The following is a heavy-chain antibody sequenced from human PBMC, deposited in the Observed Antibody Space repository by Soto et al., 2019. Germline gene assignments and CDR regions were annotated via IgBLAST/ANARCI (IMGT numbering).Heavy chain of an antibody. CDR2: ISSSSSTI. J-gene: IGHJ5*02. D-gene: IGHD2-2*01. Sequence: EVQLVESGGGLVQPGGSLRLSCAASGFTFSSYSMNWVRQAPGKGLEWVSYISSSSSTIYYADSVKGRFTITRDNAKNSLYLQMNSLRAEDTAVYYCARGRDIVVVPAASWFDPWGQGTLVTVSS. CDR1: GFTFSSYS. V-gene: IGHV3-48*01. CDR3: ARGRDIVVVPAASWFDP.